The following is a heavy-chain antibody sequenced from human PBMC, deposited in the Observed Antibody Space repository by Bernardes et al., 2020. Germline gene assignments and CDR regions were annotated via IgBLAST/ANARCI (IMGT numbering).Heavy chain of an antibody. V-gene: IGHV1-69*13. CDR1: GGTFSSYA. Sequence: SVKVSCKASGGTFSSYAISWVRQAPGQGLEWMGGIIPIFGTANYAQKFQGRVTITADESTSTAYMELSSLRSEDTAVYYCARGGITIFGGEYYYYYGMDVWGKGTTVTVSS. CDR2: IIPIFGTA. CDR3: ARGGITIFGGEYYYYYGMDV. D-gene: IGHD3-3*01. J-gene: IGHJ6*04.